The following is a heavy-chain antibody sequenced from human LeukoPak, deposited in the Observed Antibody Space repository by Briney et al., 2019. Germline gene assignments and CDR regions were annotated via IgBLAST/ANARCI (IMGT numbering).Heavy chain of an antibody. CDR2: ISSSGRDT. Sequence: GGSLRLSCAASGLTFGDYAMSWVRQAPGKGLEWVSTISSSGRDTYYADSVKGRFTISRDNSKNTLYLQRSSLRAEDTAVFYCAKIPPGYCSAGSCYLDYWGQGTLVTVSS. CDR1: GLTFGDYA. J-gene: IGHJ4*02. CDR3: AKIPPGYCSAGSCYLDY. D-gene: IGHD2-15*01. V-gene: IGHV3-23*01.